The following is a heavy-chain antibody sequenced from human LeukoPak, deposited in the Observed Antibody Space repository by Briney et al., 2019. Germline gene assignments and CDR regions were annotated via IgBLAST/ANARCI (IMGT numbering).Heavy chain of an antibody. CDR1: GGSISSSSYY. Sequence: PSETLSLTCTVSGGSISSSSYYWGWIRQPPGKGLEWIGSIYYSGSTYYNPSLKSRLTISVDTSKNQFTLKLSSVTAADTAVYYCARGGRGSYGYWGQGTLVTVSS. CDR3: ARGGRGSYGY. V-gene: IGHV4-39*06. J-gene: IGHJ4*02. D-gene: IGHD1-26*01. CDR2: IYYSGST.